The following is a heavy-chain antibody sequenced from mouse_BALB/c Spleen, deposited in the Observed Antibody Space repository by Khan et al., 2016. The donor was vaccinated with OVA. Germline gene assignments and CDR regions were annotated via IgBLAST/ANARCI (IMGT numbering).Heavy chain of an antibody. CDR1: GYSITSNYA. D-gene: IGHD1-1*01. CDR2: ISYSGAT. V-gene: IGHV3-2*02. J-gene: IGHJ4*01. Sequence: EVQLQESGPGLVKPSQSLSLTCTVTGYSITSNYAWSWIRQFPGNKLEWLGYISYSGATNYNPSLKSRISVTRDTSENQFFLQLNSVTTEDTATYYRARQNYYGYALDYWGQGTSVTVSS. CDR3: ARQNYYGYALDY.